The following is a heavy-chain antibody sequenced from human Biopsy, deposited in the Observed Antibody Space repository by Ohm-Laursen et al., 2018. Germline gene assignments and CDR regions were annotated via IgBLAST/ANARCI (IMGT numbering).Heavy chain of an antibody. Sequence: QTLSLTCAVYHVSFSSFYWSWIRQPPGKGLEWIGEISHTGSTNYNPSLKSRVTLSVDTSKKQFSLKLISVTPADTAVYYCATGGQWPKPYLNWFDPWGQGTLVTVSS. V-gene: IGHV4-34*01. CDR1: HVSFSSFY. CDR3: ATGGQWPKPYLNWFDP. J-gene: IGHJ5*02. D-gene: IGHD6-19*01. CDR2: ISHTGST.